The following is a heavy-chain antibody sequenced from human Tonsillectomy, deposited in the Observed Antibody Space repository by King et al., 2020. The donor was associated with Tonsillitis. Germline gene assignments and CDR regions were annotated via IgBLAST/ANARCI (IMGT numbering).Heavy chain of an antibody. J-gene: IGHJ4*02. CDR2: INPNSGGT. CDR3: ARSNWNDYFDY. V-gene: IGHV1-2*04. Sequence: VPLVESGAEVKKPGASVKVSCTASGYTFTDYYILWVRQAPGQGLEWMGWINPNSGGTNYAQKFQGWVTMTRDTSISTAYMELSRLSSDDTAVYYCARSNWNDYFDYWGQGTLVTVSS. D-gene: IGHD1-1*01. CDR1: GYTFTDYY.